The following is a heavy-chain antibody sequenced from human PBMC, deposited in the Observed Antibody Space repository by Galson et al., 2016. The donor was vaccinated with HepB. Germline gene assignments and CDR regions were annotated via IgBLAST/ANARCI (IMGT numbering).Heavy chain of an antibody. CDR3: ANSEGNYYYGMDV. CDR2: ISGSSKYI. J-gene: IGHJ6*02. D-gene: IGHD3-10*01. V-gene: IGHV3-21*01. Sequence: SLRLSCAASGFTFNAYTMNWVRQAPGGGLEWVSCISGSSKYIYYTDSLKGRFTISRDNAKNSLYLQMNNLRAEDKDVYYCANSEGNYYYGMDVWGQGTTVTVSS. CDR1: GFTFNAYT.